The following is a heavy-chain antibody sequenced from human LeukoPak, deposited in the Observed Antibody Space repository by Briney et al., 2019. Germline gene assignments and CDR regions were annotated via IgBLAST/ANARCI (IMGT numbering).Heavy chain of an antibody. CDR2: IIPIIGTA. V-gene: IGHV1-69*13. J-gene: IGHJ4*02. D-gene: IGHD6-6*01. CDR1: GGTFNRYA. CDR3: ARDEGSSPLDY. Sequence: SVNVSCKASGGTFNRYAISWVRQAPGQGLEWMGGIIPIIGTANYAQKFQGRVTITADESTSTAYMELSSLRSKDTAVYYCARDEGSSPLDYWGQGTLVTVSS.